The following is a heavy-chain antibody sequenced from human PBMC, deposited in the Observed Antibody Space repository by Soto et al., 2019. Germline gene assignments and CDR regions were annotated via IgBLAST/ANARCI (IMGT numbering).Heavy chain of an antibody. CDR3: ARGSRNYGGNSYYYYGMDV. CDR1: GDTFTSYA. J-gene: IGHJ6*02. V-gene: IGHV1-3*01. Sequence: SVKVSCKASGDTFTSYAMHWVRQAPGQRLEWMGWINAGNGNTKYSQKFQGRVTITRDTSASTAYMELSSLRSEDTAVYYCARGSRNYGGNSYYYYGMDVWGQGTTVTVSS. D-gene: IGHD4-17*01. CDR2: INAGNGNT.